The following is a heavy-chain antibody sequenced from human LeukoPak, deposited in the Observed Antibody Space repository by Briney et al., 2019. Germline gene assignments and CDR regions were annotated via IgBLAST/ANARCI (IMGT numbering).Heavy chain of an antibody. V-gene: IGHV3-7*01. J-gene: IGHJ5*02. Sequence: GGSLRLSCAASGFTFSNYWMTWIRQAPGKGLEWVANIKQDGSEKYYVDSVKGRFTISRDNAKNSLYLQVNSLRVEDTAVYYCAKCPYDFCHWFDPWGQGTLVTVSS. CDR3: AKCPYDFCHWFDP. CDR2: IKQDGSEK. D-gene: IGHD3-3*01. CDR1: GFTFSNYW.